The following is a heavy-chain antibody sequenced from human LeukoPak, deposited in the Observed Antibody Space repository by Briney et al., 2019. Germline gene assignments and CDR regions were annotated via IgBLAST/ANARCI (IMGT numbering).Heavy chain of an antibody. J-gene: IGHJ4*02. CDR3: ARGGRYYDILTGYTSAYYFDY. V-gene: IGHV4-39*07. CDR2: IYYSGST. CDR1: GGSISSSSYY. D-gene: IGHD3-9*01. Sequence: SETLSLTCTASGGSISSSSYYWGWIRQPPGKGLEWIGSIYYSGSTYYNPSLKSRVTISVDTSKNQFSLKLSSVTAADTAVYYCARGGRYYDILTGYTSAYYFDYWGQGTLVTVSS.